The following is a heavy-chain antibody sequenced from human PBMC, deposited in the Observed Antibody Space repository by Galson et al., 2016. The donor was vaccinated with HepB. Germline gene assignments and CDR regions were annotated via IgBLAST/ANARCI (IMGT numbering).Heavy chain of an antibody. J-gene: IGHJ4*02. CDR3: ARDGAGITGTTDYFDY. CDR1: GYTFTGYY. CDR2: INPNSGGT. D-gene: IGHD1-7*01. Sequence: SVKVSCKASGYTFTGYYMHWVRQAPGQGLEWMGWINPNSGGTNYAQKFQGRVTMTRDTSISTAYMELSRLRFDDTAVYYCARDGAGITGTTDYFDYWGQGTLVTVSS. V-gene: IGHV1-2*02.